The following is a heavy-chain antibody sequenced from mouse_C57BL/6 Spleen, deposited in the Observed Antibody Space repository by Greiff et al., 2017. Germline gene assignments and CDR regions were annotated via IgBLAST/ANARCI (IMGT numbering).Heavy chain of an antibody. CDR2: ISSCSSTI. V-gene: IGHV5-17*01. Sequence: EVMLVESGGGLVKPARSLKLSCAASGFTFSDYGMHWVRQAPEKGLEWVAYISSCSSTISYADTLKGRFTISRDSAKNTMFLQMTSLRYEDTDMYYCASPYGRSYYFDYWGQGTTLTVSS. CDR3: ASPYGRSYYFDY. J-gene: IGHJ2*01. CDR1: GFTFSDYG. D-gene: IGHD1-1*01.